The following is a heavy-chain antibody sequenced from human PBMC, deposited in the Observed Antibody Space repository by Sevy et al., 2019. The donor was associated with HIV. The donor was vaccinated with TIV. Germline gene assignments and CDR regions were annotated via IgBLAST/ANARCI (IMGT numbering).Heavy chain of an antibody. D-gene: IGHD3-16*01. CDR1: VFTFDDHT. Sequence: GGSLRLSCAASVFTFDDHTMHWVRQPPGKGLEWVSLISWDGGSTYYADSVKGRFTISRDNSKNSLFLQMNSLGAEDTALYYCAKDMASGGGGAYYFDYWGQGTLVTVSS. J-gene: IGHJ4*02. CDR3: AKDMASGGGGAYYFDY. CDR2: ISWDGGST. V-gene: IGHV3-43*01.